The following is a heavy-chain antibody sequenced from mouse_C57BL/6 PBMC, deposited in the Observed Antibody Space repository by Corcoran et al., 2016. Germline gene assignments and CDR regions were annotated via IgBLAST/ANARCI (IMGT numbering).Heavy chain of an antibody. V-gene: IGHV8-12*01. J-gene: IGHJ1*03. CDR1: GFSLSTSGMG. Sequence: QVTLKESGPGILQSSQTLSLTCSFSGFSLSTSGMGVSWIRQPSGKGLEWLAHIYWDDDKHYNPSLKSRLTISKDTSRNQVFLKITSVDTADTATYYCARSRHYYGKGYFDVWGTGTTVTVSS. CDR2: IYWDDDK. D-gene: IGHD1-1*01. CDR3: ARSRHYYGKGYFDV.